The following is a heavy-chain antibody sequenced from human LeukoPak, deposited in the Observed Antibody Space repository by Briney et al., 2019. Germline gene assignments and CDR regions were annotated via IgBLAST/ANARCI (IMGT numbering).Heavy chain of an antibody. V-gene: IGHV3-53*04. Sequence: QPGGSLRLSCAASGISVSNDYMSWVRQAPGKGLEWVSAIYADGYTRDVASVKGRFSISRHNSKNTVYLQMDNLRPEDTAVYYCARDRRGEKDFGVWGPGTMVTVSS. CDR1: GISVSNDY. CDR2: IYADGYT. J-gene: IGHJ3*01. CDR3: ARDRRGEKDFGV.